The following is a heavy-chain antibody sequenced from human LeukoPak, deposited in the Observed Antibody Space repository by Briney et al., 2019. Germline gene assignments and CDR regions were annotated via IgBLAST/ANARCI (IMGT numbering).Heavy chain of an antibody. CDR3: ARARGVAAAVVDY. CDR2: IYSGVTT. Sequence: GGSLRLSCAASGFTVSNNYMSWVRQAPGKGLEWVSLIYSGVTTYYADSVEGRFTISRDNSKNTLYLQMNSLRDEDTAVYYCARARGVAAAVVDYWGQGTLVTVSS. J-gene: IGHJ4*02. D-gene: IGHD6-13*01. V-gene: IGHV3-66*01. CDR1: GFTVSNNY.